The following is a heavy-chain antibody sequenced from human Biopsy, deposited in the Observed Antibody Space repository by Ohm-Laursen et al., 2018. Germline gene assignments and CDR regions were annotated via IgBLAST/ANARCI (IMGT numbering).Heavy chain of an antibody. CDR2: MNPKCVKT. Sequence: ASVKVSCKTSGYTFTDYDISWARQATGQGPEWMGWMNPKCVKTSYEQKFRGRVTMTSDTSISTAYMELSSLGSEDPAVYYCARSVRNQLVSEYWGQGTLVTVSS. CDR3: ARSVRNQLVSEY. CDR1: GYTFTDYD. V-gene: IGHV1-8*01. D-gene: IGHD1-14*01. J-gene: IGHJ4*02.